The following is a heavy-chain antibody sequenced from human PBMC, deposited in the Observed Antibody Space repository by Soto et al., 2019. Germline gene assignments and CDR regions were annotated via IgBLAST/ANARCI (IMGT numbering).Heavy chain of an antibody. CDR2: IYSGGST. V-gene: IGHV3-53*01. J-gene: IGHJ4*02. D-gene: IGHD3-22*01. CDR1: GFTVSRSY. Sequence: GGSLRLSCAASGFTVSRSYMTWVRQAPGKGLECVSIIYSGGSTFYADSVKGRFTISRGNSKNTLYLQMNSLRAEDTAVYFCARVSDSYDGSGYYDYWGQGTLGTGS. CDR3: ARVSDSYDGSGYYDY.